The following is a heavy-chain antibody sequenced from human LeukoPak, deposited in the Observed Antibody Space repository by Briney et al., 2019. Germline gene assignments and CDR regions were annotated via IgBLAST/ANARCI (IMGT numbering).Heavy chain of an antibody. V-gene: IGHV3-23*01. CDR1: GFTFSSYA. CDR2: ISGSGGST. J-gene: IGHJ4*02. CDR3: AKDTYYYDSSGYYPVDY. Sequence: PGGSLRLSCAASGFTFSSYAMSWVRQAPGKGLEWVSAISGSGGSTYYADSVKGRFTISRDNSKNTLYLQMNSLRAEDTAVYYCAKDTYYYDSSGYYPVDYWGQGTLVTVSS. D-gene: IGHD3-22*01.